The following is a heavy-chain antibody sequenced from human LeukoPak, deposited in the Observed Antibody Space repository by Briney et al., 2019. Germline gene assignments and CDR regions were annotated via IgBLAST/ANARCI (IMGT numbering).Heavy chain of an antibody. V-gene: IGHV1-69*10. CDR2: IIPILGIA. D-gene: IGHD3-10*01. CDR1: GGTFSSYA. CDR3: AREFRVVRRVNITWRGDMDV. J-gene: IGHJ6*02. Sequence: ASVKVSCKASGGTFSSYAISWGRQAPGQGVEWMGGIIPILGIANYAQKFQGRVTITADKSTSTAYMEMSSLRSEDTAVYYCAREFRVVRRVNITWRGDMDVWGQETTVTVSS.